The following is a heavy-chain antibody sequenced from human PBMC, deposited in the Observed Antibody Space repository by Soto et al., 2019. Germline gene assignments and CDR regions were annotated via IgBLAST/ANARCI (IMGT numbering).Heavy chain of an antibody. CDR3: ARVTRSYAIDY. Sequence: QVQLQESGPGLVRPSETLSLTCTVSGGSVSSGSYYWSWIRQPPGKGLEWIGYIYYSGSTSYNPSLKSRVTISVDPSKSQFSLQLSSVTAADTALYYCARVTRSYAIDYWGQGTLVTVSS. D-gene: IGHD3-16*01. CDR2: IYYSGST. CDR1: GGSVSSGSYY. V-gene: IGHV4-61*01. J-gene: IGHJ4*02.